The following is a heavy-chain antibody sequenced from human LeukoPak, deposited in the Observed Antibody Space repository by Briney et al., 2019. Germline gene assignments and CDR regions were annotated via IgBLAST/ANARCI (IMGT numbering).Heavy chain of an antibody. CDR1: GGSISSSSYY. Sequence: SETLSLTCTVSGGSISSSSYYWGWIRQPPGKGLEWIGSIYYSGSTYYNPSLKSRVTTSVDTSKNQFSLKLSSVTAADTAVYYCARLKRSKKDIAVAGTHFDYWGQGTLVTVSS. J-gene: IGHJ4*02. D-gene: IGHD6-19*01. V-gene: IGHV4-39*01. CDR2: IYYSGST. CDR3: ARLKRSKKDIAVAGTHFDY.